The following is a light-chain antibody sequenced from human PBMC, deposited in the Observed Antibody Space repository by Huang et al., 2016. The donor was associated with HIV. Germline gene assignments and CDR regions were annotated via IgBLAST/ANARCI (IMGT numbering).Light chain of an antibody. V-gene: IGKV3-20*01. Sequence: ETVLTQSPGPLSLSPGERATLTCRASQSVSTYYLAWYPQKPGQAPRRLIYGASSRATGIPDRFSGSGCGTDFTLTISRLEPEDFAVYYCQNCGTSPITFGQGTRLEIK. CDR3: QNCGTSPIT. CDR1: QSVSTYY. CDR2: GAS. J-gene: IGKJ5*01.